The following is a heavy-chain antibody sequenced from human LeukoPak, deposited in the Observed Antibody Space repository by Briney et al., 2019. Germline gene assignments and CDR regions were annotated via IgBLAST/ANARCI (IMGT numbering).Heavy chain of an antibody. V-gene: IGHV3-23*01. D-gene: IGHD1-7*01. CDR3: AREDDWNYEDY. CDR2: INVSGGST. Sequence: GGSLRLSCAASGFTFSNYAMSWVRQAPGKGLEWVSGINVSGGSTFYADSVRGRFTISRDNSKNTLYLQMNSLRAEDTAIYYCAREDDWNYEDYWGQGTLVTVSS. J-gene: IGHJ4*02. CDR1: GFTFSNYA.